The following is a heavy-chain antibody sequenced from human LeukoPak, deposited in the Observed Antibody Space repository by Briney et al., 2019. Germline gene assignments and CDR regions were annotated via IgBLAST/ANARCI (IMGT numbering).Heavy chain of an antibody. V-gene: IGHV4-4*02. CDR2: IYHSGST. Sequence: PSQTLSLTCTVSGGSISSTHCWSWVRQSPGKGLEWIGEIYHSGSTNYNPSLESRVTVSLDNSKNQFSLTLNSVTAADTAVYYCARRVPGWYFDLWGRGTLVTVSS. D-gene: IGHD3-3*01. J-gene: IGHJ2*01. CDR3: ARRVPGWYFDL. CDR1: GGSISSTHC.